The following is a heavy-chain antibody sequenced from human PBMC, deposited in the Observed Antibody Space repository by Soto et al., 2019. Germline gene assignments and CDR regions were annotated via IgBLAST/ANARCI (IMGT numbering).Heavy chain of an antibody. Sequence: PGGSLRLSCAASGFTFSSYSMNWVRQAPGKGLEWVSSISSSSSYIYYADSVKGRFTISRDNAKNSLYLQMNSLRAEDTAVYYCASGYYYDSSGYSPSDYWGQGTLVTVSS. J-gene: IGHJ4*02. CDR2: ISSSSSYI. CDR3: ASGYYYDSSGYSPSDY. D-gene: IGHD3-22*01. CDR1: GFTFSSYS. V-gene: IGHV3-21*01.